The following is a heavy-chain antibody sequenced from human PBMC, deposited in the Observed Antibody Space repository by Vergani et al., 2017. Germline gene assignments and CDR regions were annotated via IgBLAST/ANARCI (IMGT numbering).Heavy chain of an antibody. Sequence: QVQLVQSGAEVKKPGSSVKVSCKASGGTFSSYAISWVRQAPGQGLEWMGGIIPIFGTANYAQKFQGRVTITADESTSTAYMELSSLRSEDTAVYFYAKSPRDCSSTSCYSRWSYYYYMDVWGKGP. D-gene: IGHD2-2*01. CDR3: AKSPRDCSSTSCYSRWSYYYYMDV. J-gene: IGHJ6*03. CDR1: GGTFSSYA. CDR2: IIPIFGTA. V-gene: IGHV1-69*01.